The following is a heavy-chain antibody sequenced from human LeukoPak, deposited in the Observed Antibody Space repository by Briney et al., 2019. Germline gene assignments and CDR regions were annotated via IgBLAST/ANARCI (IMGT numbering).Heavy chain of an antibody. V-gene: IGHV4-59*01. D-gene: IGHD3-9*01. J-gene: IGHJ3*02. CDR3: ARGPRTMDDILTADAFDI. Sequence: SETLSLTCTVSGGSISSYYWTWIRQPPGKGLEWIGSLYYSGSTNYNPSLKSRVTISVDTSKNQFSLKVSSVTAADTAVYYCARGPRTMDDILTADAFDIWGQGTMVTVSS. CDR1: GGSISSYY. CDR2: LYYSGST.